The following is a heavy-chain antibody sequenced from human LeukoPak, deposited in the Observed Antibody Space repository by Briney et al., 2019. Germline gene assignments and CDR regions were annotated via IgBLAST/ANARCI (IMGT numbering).Heavy chain of an antibody. V-gene: IGHV1-2*02. CDR3: ARDPLRRYYDFWSGYYSPANWFDP. CDR1: GYTFTGYY. D-gene: IGHD3-3*01. Sequence: GASVKVSCKASGYTFTGYYMHWVRQAPGQGLEWMGWINPNSGGTTYAQKFQGRVTMTRDTSISTAYMELSRLRSDDTAVYYCARDPLRRYYDFWSGYYSPANWFDPWGQGTLVTVSS. CDR2: INPNSGGT. J-gene: IGHJ5*02.